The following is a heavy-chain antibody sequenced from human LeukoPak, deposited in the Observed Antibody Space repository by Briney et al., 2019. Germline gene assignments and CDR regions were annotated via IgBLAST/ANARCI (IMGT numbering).Heavy chain of an antibody. V-gene: IGHV4-59*01. Sequence: SETMSLTCTVSGGSISSYYWSWIRQPPGKGLEWIGYIYYSGSTNYNPSLKSRVTISVDTSKNQFSLKLSSVTAADTAVYYCATGSGWYSPDYWGQGTLVTVSS. D-gene: IGHD6-19*01. J-gene: IGHJ4*01. CDR3: ATGSGWYSPDY. CDR1: GGSISSYY. CDR2: IYYSGST.